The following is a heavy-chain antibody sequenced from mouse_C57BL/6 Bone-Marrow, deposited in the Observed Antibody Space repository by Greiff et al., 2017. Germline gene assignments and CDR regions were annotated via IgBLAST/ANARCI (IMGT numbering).Heavy chain of an antibody. J-gene: IGHJ3*01. CDR2: IDPENGDT. V-gene: IGHV14-4*01. CDR3: ILDVYYGLSWFAY. CDR1: GFNIKDDY. D-gene: IGHD2-3*01. Sequence: VQLQQSGAELVRPGASVKLSCTASGFNIKDDYMHWVKQRPEQGLEWIGWIDPENGDTEYASKFQGKATITADTSSNTAYLQLSSRTSEDTAVYYCILDVYYGLSWFAYWGQGTLVTVSA.